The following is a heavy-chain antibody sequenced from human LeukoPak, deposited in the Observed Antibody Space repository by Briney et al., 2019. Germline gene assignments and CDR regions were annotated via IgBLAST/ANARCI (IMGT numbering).Heavy chain of an antibody. V-gene: IGHV4-59*05. CDR1: GFTFSSYE. J-gene: IGHJ6*03. Sequence: GSLRLSCAASGFTFSSYEMNWVRQAPGKGLEWIGSIYYSGNTYYNASLKSRVTISVDTSKNQFSLKLTSVTAADTAVYYCARGLRGVVPAAMEGYYYYYYMDVWGKGTTVTISS. D-gene: IGHD2-2*01. CDR3: ARGLRGVVPAAMEGYYYYYYMDV. CDR2: IYYSGNT.